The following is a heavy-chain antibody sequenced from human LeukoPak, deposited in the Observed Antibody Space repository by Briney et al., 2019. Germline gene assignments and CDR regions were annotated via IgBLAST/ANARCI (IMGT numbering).Heavy chain of an antibody. CDR1: GDSVSSNSAA. Sequence: SQTLSLTCAISGDSVSSNSAAWNWIRQSASRGLEWLGRTYYRSKWYNGYAVSVKSRITINPDTSKNQFSLHLNSVTPEDTAVYYCVRSGDTGSLDVWGKGTTVTVSS. CDR2: TYYRSKWYN. CDR3: VRSGDTGSLDV. D-gene: IGHD1-26*01. J-gene: IGHJ6*04. V-gene: IGHV6-1*01.